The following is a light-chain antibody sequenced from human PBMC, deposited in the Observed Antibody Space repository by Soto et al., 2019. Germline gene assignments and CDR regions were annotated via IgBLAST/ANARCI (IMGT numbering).Light chain of an antibody. CDR3: QQSDSMPWT. Sequence: DIQMTQSPSSLSASVGDRVTITCRASQSISGYLNWYQKKSGQAPRLLMYAASSLQSGVPSRFSGSGSGTDFTLTISRLQPEESATYYCQQSDSMPWTFGQGTKVEIK. CDR1: QSISGY. J-gene: IGKJ1*01. V-gene: IGKV1-39*01. CDR2: AAS.